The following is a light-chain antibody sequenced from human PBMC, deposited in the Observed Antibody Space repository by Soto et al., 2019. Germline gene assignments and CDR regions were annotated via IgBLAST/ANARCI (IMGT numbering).Light chain of an antibody. CDR2: TTD. V-gene: IGLV8-61*01. Sequence: QTVVTQEPSFSVSPGGTVTLTCGLSSGSVSTSYYPSWYQQTPGQPPRTLIYTTDTRSSGVPDRFSGSILGNKAALTITGAQAVDESHYYCMLFLGRGAWVFGGGTKVTVL. CDR1: SGSVSTSYY. CDR3: MLFLGRGAWV. J-gene: IGLJ3*02.